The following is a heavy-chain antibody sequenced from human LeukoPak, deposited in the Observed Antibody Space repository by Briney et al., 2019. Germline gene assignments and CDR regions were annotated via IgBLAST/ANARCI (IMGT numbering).Heavy chain of an antibody. CDR3: ARSGCSSTSCSHIFDY. Sequence: PSQTLSLTCTVSGGSISSGGYSWSWIRQHPGKGLEWIVYIYYSGSTYYNPSLKSRVTISVDTSKNQFSLKLSSVTAADTAVYYCARSGCSSTSCSHIFDYWDQGTLVTVSS. D-gene: IGHD2-2*01. CDR2: IYYSGST. V-gene: IGHV4-31*03. CDR1: GGSISSGGYS. J-gene: IGHJ4*02.